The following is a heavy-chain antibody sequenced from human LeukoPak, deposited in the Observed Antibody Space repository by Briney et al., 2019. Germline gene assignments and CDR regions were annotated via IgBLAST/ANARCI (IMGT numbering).Heavy chain of an antibody. CDR2: ISYDGSNK. CDR3: ARVLPRCSSTSCRHWFDP. V-gene: IGHV3-30*03. CDR1: GFTFSSYA. J-gene: IGHJ5*02. D-gene: IGHD2-2*01. Sequence: GGSLRLSCAASGFTFSSYAMSWVRQAPGKGLEWVAVISYDGSNKYYADSVKGRFTISRDNSKNTLYLQMNSLRAEDTAVYYCARVLPRCSSTSCRHWFDPWGQGTLVTVSS.